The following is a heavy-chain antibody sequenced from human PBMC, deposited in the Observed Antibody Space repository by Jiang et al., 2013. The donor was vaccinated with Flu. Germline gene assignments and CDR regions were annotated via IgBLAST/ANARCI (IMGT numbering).Heavy chain of an antibody. CDR2: FYNSGGT. J-gene: IGHJ2*01. V-gene: IGHV4-39*01. Sequence: LEWIGSFYNSGGTYDNPSLKSRVRHIRDTSKNQFSLKLNSVTAADTAVYYCARNQNVYGSGSPWYFDLWGRGTLVTVSS. CDR3: ARNQNVYGSGSPWYFDL. D-gene: IGHD3-10*01.